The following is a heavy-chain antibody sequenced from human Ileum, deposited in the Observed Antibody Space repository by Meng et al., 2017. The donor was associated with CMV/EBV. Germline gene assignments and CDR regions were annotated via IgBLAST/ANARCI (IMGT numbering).Heavy chain of an antibody. CDR2: INGENGNT. CDR3: ARAGNVVTTTFDF. CDR1: GYTFAIYG. J-gene: IGHJ4*02. Sequence: CKASGYTFAIYGITWVRQAPGQGLEWVGWINGENGNTNYAQKFQGRVIMTTDTSTKTAYMEFWSLRSDDTAIYYCARAGNVVTTTFDFWGQGTLVTVS. V-gene: IGHV1-18*01. D-gene: IGHD2-21*02.